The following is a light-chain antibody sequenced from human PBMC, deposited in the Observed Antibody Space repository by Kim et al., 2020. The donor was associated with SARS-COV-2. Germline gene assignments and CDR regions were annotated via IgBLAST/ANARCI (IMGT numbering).Light chain of an antibody. Sequence: KATINCHANQCVLYSSNNQNYLDWYQQKPGQHPKLLIYWASTRECVVPDRFSGSGSGTDFTLTVSSLQAQDVAVYYCQQYYSTPYTFGQGTKLEV. V-gene: IGKV4-1*01. CDR3: QQYYSTPYT. J-gene: IGKJ2*01. CDR1: QCVLYSSNNQNY. CDR2: WAS.